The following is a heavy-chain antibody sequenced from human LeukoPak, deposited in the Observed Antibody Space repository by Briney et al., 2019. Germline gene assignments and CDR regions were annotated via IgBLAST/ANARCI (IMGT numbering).Heavy chain of an antibody. D-gene: IGHD1-26*01. CDR1: GFTVSSDY. CDR3: EREYPYESGGSEDDY. J-gene: IGHJ4*02. Sequence: PGGSLRLSCAASGFTVSSDYMSWVRQAPGKGLEWVSVTYSDGSTYYADSVRGRFIISRDSSKNTLYLQMNSLRAEDTAVYYCEREYPYESGGSEDDYWGQGTLVTVSS. V-gene: IGHV3-53*01. CDR2: TYSDGST.